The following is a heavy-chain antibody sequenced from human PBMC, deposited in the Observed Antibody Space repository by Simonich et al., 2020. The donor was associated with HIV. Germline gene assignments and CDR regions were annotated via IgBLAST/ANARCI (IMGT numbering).Heavy chain of an antibody. CDR3: ARGFYQRLYYFDY. CDR1: GWSFSGDY. V-gene: IGHV4-34*01. J-gene: IGHJ4*02. Sequence: QVQLQQWGAGLLKPSETLSLTCAVYGWSFSGDYWSWIRQPPGKGLEWIGEINHSGTTNYNPSLKSRVTISVDTSKNQFSLKLSSVTAADTAVYYCARGFYQRLYYFDYWGQGTLVTVSS. CDR2: INHSGTT. D-gene: IGHD2-2*01.